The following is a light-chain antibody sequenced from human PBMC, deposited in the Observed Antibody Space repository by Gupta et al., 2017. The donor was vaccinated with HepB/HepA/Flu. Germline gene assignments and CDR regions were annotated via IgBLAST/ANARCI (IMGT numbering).Light chain of an antibody. CDR2: GAS. CDR1: QSVSSSY. Sequence: TGSPGTLSLSPGERATLSCRASQSVSSSYLAWYQQKPGQAPRLLIYGASSRATGIPDRFSGSGSGTDFTLTISRLEPQDFAVYYCQQYDSSPWTFGQGTKVEIK. CDR3: QQYDSSPWT. V-gene: IGKV3-20*01. J-gene: IGKJ1*01.